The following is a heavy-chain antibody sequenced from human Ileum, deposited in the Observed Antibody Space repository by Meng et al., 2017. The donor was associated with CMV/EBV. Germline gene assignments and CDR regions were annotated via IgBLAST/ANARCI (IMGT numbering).Heavy chain of an antibody. Sequence: GGSLRLSCAPSGFIFTDYRMNWVRQTPGKGLEWEANIKQDGSEKYYVDSVKGRFTISRGNAKNSLYLQMNSLRDEDTAVYYCARGYRSAFDIWGQGTMVTVSS. CDR1: GFIFTDYR. CDR3: ARGYRSAFDI. J-gene: IGHJ3*02. D-gene: IGHD1-14*01. CDR2: IKQDGSEK. V-gene: IGHV3-7*01.